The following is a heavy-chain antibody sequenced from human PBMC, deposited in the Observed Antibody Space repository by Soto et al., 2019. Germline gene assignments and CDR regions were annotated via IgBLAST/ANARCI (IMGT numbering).Heavy chain of an antibody. CDR3: ARGGNLYWYFDL. CDR2: INAGNGNT. J-gene: IGHJ2*01. V-gene: IGHV1-3*01. CDR1: GYTFTSYA. Sequence: QVQLVQSGAEVKKPGASVKVSCKASGYTFTSYAMHWVRQAPGQRLEWMGWINAGNGNTKYSQKFQGRVTITRDTSASTAYMDLSSLRSEDTAVYYCARGGNLYWYFDLWGRGTLVTVSS. D-gene: IGHD1-26*01.